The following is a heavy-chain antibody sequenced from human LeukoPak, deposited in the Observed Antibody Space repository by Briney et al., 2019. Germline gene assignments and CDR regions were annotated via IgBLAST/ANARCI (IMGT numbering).Heavy chain of an antibody. D-gene: IGHD1-26*01. V-gene: IGHV4-59*01. J-gene: IGHJ4*02. Sequence: SETLSLTCTVSGGSISSYYWNWIRQPPGKALEWIAYIYYSGSTNYNPSLKSRVTISADPSKNQFSLKLSSVTAADTAVYYCARDHDGGYSHFAFWGQGTLVTVSS. CDR3: ARDHDGGYSHFAF. CDR2: IYYSGST. CDR1: GGSISSYY.